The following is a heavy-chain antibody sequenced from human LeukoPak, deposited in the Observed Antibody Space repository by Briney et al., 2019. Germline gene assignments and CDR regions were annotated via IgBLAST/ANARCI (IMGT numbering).Heavy chain of an antibody. CDR1: GYSIRSGFY. D-gene: IGHD6-19*01. V-gene: IGHV4-38-2*01. Sequence: SETLSLTXVVSGYSIRSGFYWGWIRHPPGKGLEWIASIYHSGSTYHNPSLRSRLTISVDKSKNQFSLKLTSVTAADTAMYYCAKISRQWPDYWGQGTLVTVSS. CDR3: AKISRQWPDY. J-gene: IGHJ4*02. CDR2: IYHSGST.